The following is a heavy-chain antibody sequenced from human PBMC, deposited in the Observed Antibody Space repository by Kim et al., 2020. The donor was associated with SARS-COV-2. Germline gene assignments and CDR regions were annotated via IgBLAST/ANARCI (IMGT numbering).Heavy chain of an antibody. J-gene: IGHJ4*02. CDR1: GFTFSSYS. D-gene: IGHD6-19*01. V-gene: IGHV3-21*04. CDR3: ARVLTSGWSYFDY. Sequence: GGSLRLSCAASGFTFSSYSMHWVRQAPGKGLEWISSISSSSSYIYSADSVKGRFTISRDNARASLYLQMNSLRAEDTAVNYCARVLTSGWSYFDYWGQG. CDR2: ISSSSSYI.